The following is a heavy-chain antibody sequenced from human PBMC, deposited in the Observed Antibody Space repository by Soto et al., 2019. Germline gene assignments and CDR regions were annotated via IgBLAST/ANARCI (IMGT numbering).Heavy chain of an antibody. J-gene: IGHJ5*02. D-gene: IGHD2-15*01. Sequence: QVQLVQSGAEVKKPGASVKISCKASGYTFTRYTMNWVRQAPGQRLEWMGWINPDNGNTKSSQKFQDRVIITRDTSPSTAYMALSSLRSEDTAVYYCARGIATGQLEPWGQGTLVTVSS. CDR1: GYTFTRYT. V-gene: IGHV1-3*01. CDR2: INPDNGNT. CDR3: ARGIATGQLEP.